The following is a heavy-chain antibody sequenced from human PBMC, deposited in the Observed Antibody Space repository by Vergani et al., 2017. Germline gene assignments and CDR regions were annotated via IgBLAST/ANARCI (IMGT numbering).Heavy chain of an antibody. V-gene: IGHV4-59*11. D-gene: IGHD6-19*01. CDR1: FDSIRNLY. Sequence: QLQLQESGPGLVKSSEPLSLTCSVSFDSIRNLYCNWIRQPPGKGLEWIGSIHYSENTNYNPSLKTRVTISVDTSKNQFSLTLTSVTAADTAVYYCASDTHSGQRADRWGQGILVTVTS. CDR2: IHYSENT. J-gene: IGHJ5*02. CDR3: ASDTHSGQRADR.